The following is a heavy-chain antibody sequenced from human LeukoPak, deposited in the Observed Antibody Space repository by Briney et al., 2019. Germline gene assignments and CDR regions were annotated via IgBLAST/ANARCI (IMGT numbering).Heavy chain of an antibody. Sequence: ASVKVSCKASGYTFTGYYMHWVRQATGQGLEWMGWTNPNSGNTGYAQKFQGRVTITRNTSISTAYMELSSLRSEDTAVYYCARGRSYDFWSGYYCLDVWGKGTTVTVSS. CDR3: ARGRSYDFWSGYYCLDV. CDR2: TNPNSGNT. D-gene: IGHD3-3*01. CDR1: GYTFTGYY. J-gene: IGHJ6*04. V-gene: IGHV1-8*03.